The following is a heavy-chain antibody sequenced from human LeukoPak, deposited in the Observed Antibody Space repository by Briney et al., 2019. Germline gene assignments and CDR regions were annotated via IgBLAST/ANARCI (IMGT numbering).Heavy chain of an antibody. V-gene: IGHV1-69*05. CDR2: IIPIFGTA. J-gene: IGHJ4*02. Sequence: SVKVSCKASGGTFSSYAISWVRQAPGQGLEWVGGIIPIFGTANYAQKFQGRVTITTDESTSTAYMELSSLRSEGTAVYYCARDPRDGYNPRYWGQGTLVTVSS. CDR3: ARDPRDGYNPRY. D-gene: IGHD5-24*01. CDR1: GGTFSSYA.